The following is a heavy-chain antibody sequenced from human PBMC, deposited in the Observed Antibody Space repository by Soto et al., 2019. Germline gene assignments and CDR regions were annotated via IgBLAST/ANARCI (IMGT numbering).Heavy chain of an antibody. CDR3: AKDRSVDTRDWFDP. Sequence: GGSLRLSCAASGFTFGTYAMNWVRQSPGKGREWVSGITGSGGSTYYADSVKGRFTISRDNSKNTLYLQMNSLRADDTAVYYCAKDRSVDTRDWFDPWGQGTLVTVSS. V-gene: IGHV3-23*01. CDR2: ITGSGGST. J-gene: IGHJ5*02. CDR1: GFTFGTYA. D-gene: IGHD5-18*01.